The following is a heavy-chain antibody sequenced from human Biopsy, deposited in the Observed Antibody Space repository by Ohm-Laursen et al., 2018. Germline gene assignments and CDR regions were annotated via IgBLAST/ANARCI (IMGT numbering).Heavy chain of an antibody. J-gene: IGHJ4*02. CDR2: ISYDGSSQ. Sequence: SLRLSCAASGFPFSSYHIHWVRQAPGKGLEWVAVISYDGSSQYYVNSVKGRLTISRDNSKNTAYLQMISLGAEDTAVYYCAKSRESSGYYLVDWGQGTLVTVSS. CDR3: AKSRESSGYYLVD. V-gene: IGHV3-30*18. D-gene: IGHD3-22*01. CDR1: GFPFSSYH.